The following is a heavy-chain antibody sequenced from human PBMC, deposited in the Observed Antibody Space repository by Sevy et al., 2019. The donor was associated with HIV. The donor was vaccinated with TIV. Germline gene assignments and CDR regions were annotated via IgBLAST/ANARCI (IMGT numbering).Heavy chain of an antibody. J-gene: IGHJ4*02. CDR1: GFTFSSYA. Sequence: GGSLRLSCAASGFTFSSYAMSWVRQAPGKGLEWVSAISGSGGCTYYADSVKGRFTISRDNSKNTLYLQMNSLRAEDRAVYYCVKDRGGGYCLDYWGQGTLVTVSS. D-gene: IGHD1-26*01. V-gene: IGHV3-23*01. CDR2: ISGSGGCT. CDR3: VKDRGGGYCLDY.